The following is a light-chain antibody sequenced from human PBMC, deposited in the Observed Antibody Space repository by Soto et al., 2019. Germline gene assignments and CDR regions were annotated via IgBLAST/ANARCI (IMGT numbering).Light chain of an antibody. CDR3: QQADTFPIT. J-gene: IGKJ5*01. CDR2: AAS. CDR1: QSISSW. Sequence: DIHMTQSPSSLSASLGDRVTITFRASQSISSWLAWYQQKPGKAPKLLIYAASSLQSGVPSRFSGSGFGTDFTLTISSLQPEDSAIYYCQQADTFPITFGQGTRLEIK. V-gene: IGKV1-12*01.